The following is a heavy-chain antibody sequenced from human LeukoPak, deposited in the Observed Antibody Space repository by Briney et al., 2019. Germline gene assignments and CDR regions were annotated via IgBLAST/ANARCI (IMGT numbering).Heavy chain of an antibody. Sequence: GGSLRLSCAASGFTFSSYAMSWVRQAPGKGLEWVSSISSSSSYIYYADSVKGRFTISRDNAKNSLYLQMNSLRAEDTAVYYCARDLVRYDFWSGPLDYWGQGTLVTVSS. J-gene: IGHJ4*02. V-gene: IGHV3-21*01. CDR3: ARDLVRYDFWSGPLDY. CDR2: ISSSSSYI. CDR1: GFTFSSYA. D-gene: IGHD3-3*01.